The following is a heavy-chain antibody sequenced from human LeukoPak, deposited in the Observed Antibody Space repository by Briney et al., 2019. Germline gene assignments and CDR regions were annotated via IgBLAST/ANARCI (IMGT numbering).Heavy chain of an antibody. CDR1: GYTFTSYD. CDR2: MNPNSGNT. V-gene: IGHV1-8*01. D-gene: IGHD1-14*01. Sequence: ASVKVSCKASGYTFTSYDINWVRQATGQGLEWMGWMNPNSGNTGYAQKFQGRDTMTRNTSISTAYMELSSLRSEDTAVYYCARVAGAMNPKIDYWGQGTLVTVSS. J-gene: IGHJ4*02. CDR3: ARVAGAMNPKIDY.